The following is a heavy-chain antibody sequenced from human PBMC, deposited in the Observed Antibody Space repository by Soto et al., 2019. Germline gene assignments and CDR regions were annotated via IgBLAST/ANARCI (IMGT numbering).Heavy chain of an antibody. V-gene: IGHV3-23*01. D-gene: IGHD6-25*01. CDR1: GFTFSNYA. CDR3: ARSSDGGSSIFKY. CDR2: ISDSGGRT. J-gene: IGHJ4*02. Sequence: EVQLLESGGGLVQPGESLRLSCAASGFTFSNYAMIWVRQAPGKGLEWVSGISDSGGRTNYADSVKGRFTISRDISKSTLYLQMNSLRADDTALYYCARSSDGGSSIFKYWSQGSMVTVSS.